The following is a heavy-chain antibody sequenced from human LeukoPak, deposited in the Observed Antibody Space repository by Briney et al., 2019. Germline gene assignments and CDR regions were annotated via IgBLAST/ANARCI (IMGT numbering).Heavy chain of an antibody. CDR2: ISAYNGNT. CDR3: ARVDGSPDY. D-gene: IGHD2-15*01. V-gene: IGHV1-18*01. Sequence: ASVKVSCKASGHTFTSYGITWVRQAPGQGLEWMGWISAYNGNTDYAQKVQGRVSMTTDTSTSTAYMELSSLRSEDTAVYYCARVDGSPDYWGQGTLVTVSS. CDR1: GHTFTSYG. J-gene: IGHJ4*02.